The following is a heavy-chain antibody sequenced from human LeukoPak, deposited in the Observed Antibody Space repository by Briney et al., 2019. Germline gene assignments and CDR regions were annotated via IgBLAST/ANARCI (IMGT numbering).Heavy chain of an antibody. Sequence: GGSLRLSCAASGFTFSSYGMHWVRQAPGKGLEWVAVISYDGSNKYYADSVKGRFTISRDNAENTLYLQMNSLRVEDTAVYYCVRSAFHAGSGNYYDYWGQGTLVTVSS. CDR1: GFTFSSYG. V-gene: IGHV3-30*03. CDR2: ISYDGSNK. J-gene: IGHJ4*02. D-gene: IGHD3-22*01. CDR3: VRSAFHAGSGNYYDY.